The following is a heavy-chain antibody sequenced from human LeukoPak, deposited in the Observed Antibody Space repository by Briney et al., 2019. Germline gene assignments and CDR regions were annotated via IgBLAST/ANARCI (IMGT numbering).Heavy chain of an antibody. CDR1: GFTFSNYA. CDR2: VSGTGSST. J-gene: IGHJ4*02. CDR3: VKDDRYFYDRSGPY. Sequence: PGGSLRLSCAASGFTFSNYAMNWVRQAPGKGLEWVSAVSGTGSSTYYADSVKGRFTISRDNSNNTLYLQMSSLRAEDTAVYYCVKDDRYFYDRSGPYWGQGTLVTVSS. D-gene: IGHD3-22*01. V-gene: IGHV3-23*01.